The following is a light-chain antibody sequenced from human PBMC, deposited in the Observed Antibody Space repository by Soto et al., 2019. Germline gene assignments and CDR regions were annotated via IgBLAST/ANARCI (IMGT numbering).Light chain of an antibody. CDR1: QSINNC. CDR2: TTS. Sequence: DLQMTQSPSSLSASVGAKVTITCRAGQSINNCINWYQQKPGKAPKLLIFTTSSLQTGVPSRFSGNGSGTDLAITVCSLQPEDGETDNGQQGYSTPRTVGQGTRLEI. CDR3: QQGYSTPRT. J-gene: IGKJ5*01. V-gene: IGKV1-39*01.